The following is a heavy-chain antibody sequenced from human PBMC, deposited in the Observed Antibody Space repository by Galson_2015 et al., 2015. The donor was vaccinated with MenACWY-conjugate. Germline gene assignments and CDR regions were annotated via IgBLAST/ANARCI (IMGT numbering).Heavy chain of an antibody. CDR1: GGTFGGYP. V-gene: IGHV1-69*13. D-gene: IGHD2-15*01. CDR3: ARDYCSASSCSNATSFFYGMHV. CDR2: IISIFGRA. Sequence: SVKVSCKASGGTFGGYPINWVRQAPGQGLEWMGGIISIFGRANYAQRFQGRVTITADAFTNTVSMELRSLRAEDTAIYYCARDYCSASSCSNATSFFYGMHVWGRGTTVTVSS. J-gene: IGHJ6*02.